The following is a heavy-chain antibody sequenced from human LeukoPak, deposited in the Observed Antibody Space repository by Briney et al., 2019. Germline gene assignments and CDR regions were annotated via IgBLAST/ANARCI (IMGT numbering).Heavy chain of an antibody. CDR2: ISSSSSYI. J-gene: IGHJ4*02. CDR3: ARDGWFGELRNFDY. CDR1: GFTFSSYS. V-gene: IGHV3-21*01. D-gene: IGHD3-10*01. Sequence: GGSLRLSCAASGFTFSSYSMNWVRQAPGKGLEWVSSISSSSSYIYYADSVKGRFTISRDNAKNSLYLQMNSLRAEDTAVYYCARDGWFGELRNFDYWGQGTLVTVSS.